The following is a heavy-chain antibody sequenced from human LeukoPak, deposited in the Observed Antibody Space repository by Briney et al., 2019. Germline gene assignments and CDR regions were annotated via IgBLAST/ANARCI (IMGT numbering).Heavy chain of an antibody. J-gene: IGHJ4*02. CDR1: GFTFSSYA. CDR3: AKRDYYGSGSYSSRFDY. D-gene: IGHD3-10*01. Sequence: HPGGSLRLSCAASGFTFSSYAMSWVRQAPGKGLEWVSAISGSGGSTYYADSVKGRFTISRDNSKSTLYLQMNSLRAEDTAVYYCAKRDYYGSGSYSSRFDYWGQGTLVTVSS. V-gene: IGHV3-23*01. CDR2: ISGSGGST.